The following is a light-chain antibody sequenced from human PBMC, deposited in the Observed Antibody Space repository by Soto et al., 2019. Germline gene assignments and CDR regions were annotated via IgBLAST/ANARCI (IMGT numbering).Light chain of an antibody. CDR1: QSISVY. Sequence: DIQMTQSPSTLSASVGDRVSITCRASQSISVYLAWYQQKSGKAPKLLIYDASSLESGVPSRFSGSGSGTEFTLTISSLQPDDFATYYCRQYNSYSWTFGQGTKVDIK. V-gene: IGKV1-5*01. CDR2: DAS. CDR3: RQYNSYSWT. J-gene: IGKJ1*01.